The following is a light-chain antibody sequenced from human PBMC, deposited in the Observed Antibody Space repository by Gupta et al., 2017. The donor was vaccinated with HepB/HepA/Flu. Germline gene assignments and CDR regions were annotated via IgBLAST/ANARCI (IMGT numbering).Light chain of an antibody. CDR2: SNN. J-gene: IGLJ1*01. CDR1: SSNIGSNY. V-gene: IGLV1-47*01. Sequence: QSVLTQPPSASCPPGQRVTISCSGSSSNIGSNYVYWYHQFPGTAPKLLIYSNNQRHSVVPERFSGSKSGASASLSISGLLSDDEADYYCATLNDILIGYVFGNGTNFTVL. CDR3: ATLNDILIGYV.